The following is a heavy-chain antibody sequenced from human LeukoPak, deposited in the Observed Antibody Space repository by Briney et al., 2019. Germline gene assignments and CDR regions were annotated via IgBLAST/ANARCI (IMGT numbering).Heavy chain of an antibody. J-gene: IGHJ6*02. Sequence: PSETLSLTCAVYGGSFSGYYWSWIRQPPGKGLEWIGEINHSGSTNYNPSLKSRVTISVDTSKNQFSLKLSSVTAADTAVYYCARGIGSSWSRYGMDVWGQGTTVTVSS. CDR2: INHSGST. V-gene: IGHV4-34*01. CDR1: GGSFSGYY. D-gene: IGHD6-13*01. CDR3: ARGIGSSWSRYGMDV.